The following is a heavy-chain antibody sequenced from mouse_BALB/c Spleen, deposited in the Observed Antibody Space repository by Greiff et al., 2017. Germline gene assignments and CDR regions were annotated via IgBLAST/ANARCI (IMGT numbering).Heavy chain of an antibody. CDR1: GFTFSSYA. D-gene: IGHD1-1*01. CDR3: ARRILRMGAMDY. Sequence: EVQLVESGGGLVKPGGSLKLSCAASGFTFSSYAMSWVRQTPEKRLEWVATISSGGSYTYYPDSVKGRFTISRDNAKNTLYLQMSSLRSEDTAMYYCARRILRMGAMDYWGQGTSVTVSS. CDR2: ISSGGSYT. V-gene: IGHV5-9-3*01. J-gene: IGHJ4*01.